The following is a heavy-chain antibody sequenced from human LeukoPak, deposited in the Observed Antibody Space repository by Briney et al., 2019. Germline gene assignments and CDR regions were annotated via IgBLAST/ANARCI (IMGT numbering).Heavy chain of an antibody. J-gene: IGHJ3*02. CDR3: ARHQSGDYDAFDI. CDR1: GGSISSSSYY. CDR2: IYYSGST. V-gene: IGHV4-39*07. D-gene: IGHD4-17*01. Sequence: PSETLSLTCTVSGGSISSSSYYWGWIRQPPGKGLEWIGSIYYSGSTYYNPSLKSRVTISVDTSKNQFSLKLSSVTAADTAVYYCARHQSGDYDAFDIWGQGTMVTVSS.